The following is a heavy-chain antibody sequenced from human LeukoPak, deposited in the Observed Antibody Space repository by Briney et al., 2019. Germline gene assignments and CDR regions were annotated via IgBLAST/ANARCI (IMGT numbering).Heavy chain of an antibody. CDR3: ARRPRAGWFDP. J-gene: IGHJ5*02. V-gene: IGHV4-39*01. CDR2: IYYSGST. CDR1: GGSISSSSYY. Sequence: SETLSLTCSVSGGSISSSSYYWGWIRQPPGKGLEWIGSIYYSGSTYYNPSLKSRVTISVDTSKNQSSLKLRSVTAADTAVYYCARRPRAGWFDPWGQGTLVTVSS.